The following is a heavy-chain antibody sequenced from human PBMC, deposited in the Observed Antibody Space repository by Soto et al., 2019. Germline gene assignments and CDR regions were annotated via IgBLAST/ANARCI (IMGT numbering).Heavy chain of an antibody. Sequence: GGSLRLSCAASGFSFNNYGMSWVRQAPGKGLEWVSFINVSGDRRYYADSVKGRFTIPRDNSKNTLYLQVNSLRAEDTAVYYCAKSAVLPSAPGWFDSWGQGTLVTVSS. D-gene: IGHD2-8*01. V-gene: IGHV3-23*01. CDR2: INVSGDRR. J-gene: IGHJ5*01. CDR3: AKSAVLPSAPGWFDS. CDR1: GFSFNNYG.